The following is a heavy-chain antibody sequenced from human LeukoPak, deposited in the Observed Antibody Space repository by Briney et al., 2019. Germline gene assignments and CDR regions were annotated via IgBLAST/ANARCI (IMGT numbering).Heavy chain of an antibody. D-gene: IGHD2-21*02. CDR3: TSWGDTTAEYFQR. CDR1: GFTFNRCW. V-gene: IGHV3-7*01. Sequence: GGSLRLSCVVSGFTFNRCWMNWVRQAPGKGLEWVAHVNPDGRDTYYVDSVKGRFTISRDNAQNSMYLQMNSLRVEDTAVYYCTSWGDTTAEYFQRWGQGTLVTVSS. J-gene: IGHJ1*01. CDR2: VNPDGRDT.